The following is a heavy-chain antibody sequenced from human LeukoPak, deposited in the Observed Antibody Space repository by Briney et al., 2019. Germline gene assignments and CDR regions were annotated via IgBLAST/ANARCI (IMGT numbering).Heavy chain of an antibody. CDR2: IIAYIGKT. J-gene: IGHJ6*02. V-gene: IGHV1-18*01. Sequence: ASAKDSCKQSGYTLTSYSISWVRPAPGQGREWMGWIIAYIGKTNYALKLQGRVTMTTDTATSTAYMELRSRRSDDTAVYYCARDLASLGVVQIHYYYYYGMDVWGQGTTVTDSS. CDR3: ARDLASLGVVQIHYYYYYGMDV. CDR1: GYTLTSYS. D-gene: IGHD3-3*01.